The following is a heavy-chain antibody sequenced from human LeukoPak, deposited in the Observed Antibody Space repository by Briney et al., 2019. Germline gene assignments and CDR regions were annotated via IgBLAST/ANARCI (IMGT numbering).Heavy chain of an antibody. CDR2: MNPNSGNT. V-gene: IGHV1-8*03. D-gene: IGHD3-10*01. CDR3: ARAGTNYYYYYMDV. Sequence: ASVKVSCKASGYTFTSYDINWVRQATGQGLEWMGWMNPNSGNTGYAQKFQGRVTITRNTSISTAYMELSSLRSEDTAVYYCARAGTNYYYYYMDVWGTGTTVTVSS. CDR1: GYTFTSYD. J-gene: IGHJ6*03.